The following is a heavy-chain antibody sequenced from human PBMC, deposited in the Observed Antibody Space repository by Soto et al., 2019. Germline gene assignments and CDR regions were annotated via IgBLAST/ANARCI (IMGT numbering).Heavy chain of an antibody. D-gene: IGHD6-13*01. CDR2: IWYDGSNK. Sequence: GGSLRLSCAASGFTFSSYGMHWVRQAPGKGLEWVAVIWYDGSNKYYADSVKGRFTISRDNSKNTLYLQMNSLRAEDTAVYYCARGRIAAAGGADYWGQGTLVTVSS. V-gene: IGHV3-33*01. CDR1: GFTFSSYG. CDR3: ARGRIAAAGGADY. J-gene: IGHJ4*02.